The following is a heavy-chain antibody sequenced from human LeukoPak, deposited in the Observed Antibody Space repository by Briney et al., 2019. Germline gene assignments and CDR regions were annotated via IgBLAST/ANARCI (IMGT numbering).Heavy chain of an antibody. CDR1: GFTFSSYS. V-gene: IGHV3-21*01. CDR3: ARATLVYYYYYYMDV. J-gene: IGHJ6*03. Sequence: GGSLRLSCAASGFTFSSYSMNWVRQAPGKGLEWVSSISGSSSYIYYADSVKGRFTISRDNAKNSLYLQMNSLRAEDTAVYYCARATLVYYYYYYMDVWGKGTTVTISS. CDR2: ISGSSSYI.